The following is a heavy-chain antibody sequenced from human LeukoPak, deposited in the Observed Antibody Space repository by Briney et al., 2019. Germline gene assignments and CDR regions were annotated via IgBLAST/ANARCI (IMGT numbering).Heavy chain of an antibody. CDR1: GFTFSSYA. D-gene: IGHD3-10*01. CDR2: ISYDGSNK. J-gene: IGHJ4*02. CDR3: ARGNMVRGVIIGYYFDY. V-gene: IGHV3-30-3*01. Sequence: GGSLRLSCAASGFTFSSYAIHWVRQAPGKGLEWVAVISYDGSNKYYADSVKGRFTISRDNSKNTLYLQMNSLRAEDTAVYYCARGNMVRGVIIGYYFDYWGQGTLVTVSS.